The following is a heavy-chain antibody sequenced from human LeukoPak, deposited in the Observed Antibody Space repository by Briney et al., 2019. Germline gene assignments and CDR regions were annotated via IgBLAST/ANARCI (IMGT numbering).Heavy chain of an antibody. CDR3: AKSTIAVAGLFGY. Sequence: GGSLRLSCAASGFTFSSYGMSWVRQAPGKGLEWVSAISGSGGNTYYADSVKGRFTISRDNSKNTLYLQMNSLRAGDTAVYYCAKSTIAVAGLFGYWGQGTLVTVSS. CDR2: ISGSGGNT. J-gene: IGHJ4*02. V-gene: IGHV3-23*01. CDR1: GFTFSSYG. D-gene: IGHD6-19*01.